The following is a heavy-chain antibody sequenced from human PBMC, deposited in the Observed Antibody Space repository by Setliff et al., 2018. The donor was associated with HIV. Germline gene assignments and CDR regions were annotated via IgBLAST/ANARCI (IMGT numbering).Heavy chain of an antibody. CDR2: ISAYNGNT. Sequence: ASVQVSCKSSGYTFTSYGISWVRQAPGQGLEWVGWISAYNGNTNYAQKLQGRVTMTTDTSTSTAYMELRSLRSDDTAVYYCARDYCSSTTCEDYFDYWGQGTLVTVSS. CDR3: ARDYCSSTTCEDYFDY. CDR1: GYTFTSYG. D-gene: IGHD2-2*01. J-gene: IGHJ4*02. V-gene: IGHV1-18*01.